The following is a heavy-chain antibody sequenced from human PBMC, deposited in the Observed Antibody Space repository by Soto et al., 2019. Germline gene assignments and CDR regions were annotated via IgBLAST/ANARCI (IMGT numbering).Heavy chain of an antibody. Sequence: ASVKVSCKASGYTFTSYYMHWVRQAPGQGLEWMGIINPSGGSTSYAQKFQGRVTMTRDTSTSTVYMELSSLRSEDTAVYYCARGASYYDILTGPYNWFDPWGQGTLVTVSS. J-gene: IGHJ5*02. D-gene: IGHD3-9*01. CDR3: ARGASYYDILTGPYNWFDP. V-gene: IGHV1-46*03. CDR1: GYTFTSYY. CDR2: INPSGGST.